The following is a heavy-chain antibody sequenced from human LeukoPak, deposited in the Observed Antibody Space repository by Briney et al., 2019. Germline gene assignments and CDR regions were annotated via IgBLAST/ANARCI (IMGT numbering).Heavy chain of an antibody. Sequence: SGGSLRLSCAASGFTFSSYGMHWVRQAPGKGLEWVAVISYDGSNKYYADSVRGRFTISRDNSKNTLYLQTNSLRAEDTAVYYCATQEGYCSSTSCYTEYFDYWGQGTLVTVSS. J-gene: IGHJ4*02. D-gene: IGHD2-2*02. CDR1: GFTFSSYG. V-gene: IGHV3-30*03. CDR2: ISYDGSNK. CDR3: ATQEGYCSSTSCYTEYFDY.